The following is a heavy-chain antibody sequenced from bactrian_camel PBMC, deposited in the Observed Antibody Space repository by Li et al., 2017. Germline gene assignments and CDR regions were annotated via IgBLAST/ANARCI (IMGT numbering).Heavy chain of an antibody. CDR3: AAAESITRRDWLLSKSAYDY. V-gene: IGHV3S53*01. CDR1: GHTYSTDC. Sequence: VQLVESGGGSVQAGGSLRLTCAASTFGHTYSTDCMAWFRQAPGKKREGVAGIDNHGKTSYSKSVNGRFIISKDDAKNTLYLQMITLKPEDTAMYYCAAAESITRRDWLLSKSAYDYWGQGTQVTVS. D-gene: IGHD3*01. J-gene: IGHJ4*01. CDR2: IDNHGKT.